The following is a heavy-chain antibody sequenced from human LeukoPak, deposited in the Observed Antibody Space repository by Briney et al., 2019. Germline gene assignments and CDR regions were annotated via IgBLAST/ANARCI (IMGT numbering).Heavy chain of an antibody. V-gene: IGHV3-48*04. CDR1: GFTFSTYT. J-gene: IGHJ4*02. CDR2: ISSSGSTI. Sequence: GGSLILSCAASGFTFSTYTMNWVRQAPGKGLEWVSYISSSGSTIYYADSVKGRFTISRDNAKNSLYLQMNSLRAEDTAVYYCVRSFGSSCFWGQGTLVTVSS. D-gene: IGHD3-10*01. CDR3: VRSFGSSCF.